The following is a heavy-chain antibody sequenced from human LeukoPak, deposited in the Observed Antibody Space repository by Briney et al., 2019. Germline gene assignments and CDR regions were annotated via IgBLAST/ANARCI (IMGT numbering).Heavy chain of an antibody. CDR3: ARMGVYSSGWYGFDY. D-gene: IGHD6-19*01. CDR1: GGSTSSSNW. J-gene: IGHJ4*02. V-gene: IGHV4-4*02. Sequence: SETLSLTCAVSGGSTSSSNWWSWVRQPPGKGLEWIGEIYHSGSTNYNPSLKSRVTISVDRSKNQFSLRLSSVTAADTAVYYCARMGVYSSGWYGFDYWGQGTLVTVSS. CDR2: IYHSGST.